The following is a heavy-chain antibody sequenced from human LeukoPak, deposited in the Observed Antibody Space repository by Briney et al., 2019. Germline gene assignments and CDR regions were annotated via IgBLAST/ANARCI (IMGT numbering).Heavy chain of an antibody. CDR3: ARGALDYGMGV. Sequence: SETLSLTCTVSGFSISNNYWSWIRQPPGKGLEWIGYIYDSGSTHYNPSLQSRLIMSVDTSKKQFSLNLSSVTAAETAVYYGARGALDYGMGVWGQGTTVTVSS. J-gene: IGHJ6*02. D-gene: IGHD3-3*01. V-gene: IGHV4-59*01. CDR2: IYDSGST. CDR1: GFSISNNY.